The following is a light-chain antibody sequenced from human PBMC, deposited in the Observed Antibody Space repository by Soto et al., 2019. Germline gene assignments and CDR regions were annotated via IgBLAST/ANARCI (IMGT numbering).Light chain of an antibody. Sequence: RIPQSPSSLSASVGDSFTVTCRASQTVTSYLNWYQQKPGKAPKLLIYAASTLQSGVPSRFSGSGSGTEFTLTIISLQPEDFATYYCQQSYRFPQTFGRGTKVDIK. CDR3: QQSYRFPQT. J-gene: IGKJ1*01. CDR1: QTVTSY. CDR2: AAS. V-gene: IGKV1-39*01.